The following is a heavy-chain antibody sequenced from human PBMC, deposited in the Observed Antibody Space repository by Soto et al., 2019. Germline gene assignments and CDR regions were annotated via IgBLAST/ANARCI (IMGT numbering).Heavy chain of an antibody. CDR2: INAGNGNT. V-gene: IGHV1-3*01. J-gene: IGHJ6*03. Sequence: ASVKVSCKASGYTFTSYAMHWVRQAPGQRLEWMGWINAGNGNTKYSQKFQGRVTITRDTSASTAYMELSSLRSEDTAVYYCARDGCTNGVCPSVYYYYYYYMDVWGKGTTVTVSS. CDR3: ARDGCTNGVCPSVYYYYYYYMDV. CDR1: GYTFTSYA. D-gene: IGHD2-8*01.